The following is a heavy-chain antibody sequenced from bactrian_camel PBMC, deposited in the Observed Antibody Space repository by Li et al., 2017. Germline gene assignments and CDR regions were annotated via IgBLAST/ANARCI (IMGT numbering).Heavy chain of an antibody. Sequence: QVQLVESGGGSVQAGGSLRLSCEVSGYRWSSYCWGWFRQFAGKEREEVATVDSDGIATYTESVKDRFTISKDNAKNTLYLLMNSLKPEDTATYYCGAVPIVLVARKSECGGDITDFAYWGQGTQVTVS. CDR1: GYRWSSYC. CDR2: VDSDGIA. J-gene: IGHJ6*01. V-gene: IGHV3S53*01. CDR3: GAVPIVLVARKSECGGDITDFAY. D-gene: IGHD7*01.